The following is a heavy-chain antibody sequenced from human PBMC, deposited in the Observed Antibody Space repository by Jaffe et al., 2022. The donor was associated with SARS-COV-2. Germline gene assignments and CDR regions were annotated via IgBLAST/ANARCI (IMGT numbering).Heavy chain of an antibody. D-gene: IGHD2-2*01. CDR3: ARLSGYYYYYYMDV. V-gene: IGHV4-34*01. CDR1: GGSFSGYY. J-gene: IGHJ6*03. Sequence: QVQLQQWGAGLLKPSETLSLTCAVYGGSFSGYYWSWIRQPPGKGLEWIGEINHSGSTNYNPSLKSRVTISVDTSKNQFSLKLSSVTAADTAVYYCARLSGYYYYYYMDVWGKGTTVTVSS. CDR2: INHSGST.